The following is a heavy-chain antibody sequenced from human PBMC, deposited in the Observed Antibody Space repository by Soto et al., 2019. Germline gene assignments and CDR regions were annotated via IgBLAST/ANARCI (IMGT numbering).Heavy chain of an antibody. D-gene: IGHD1-1*01. CDR2: ISAHNGNT. V-gene: IGHV1-18*01. CDR1: GYTFTSYG. J-gene: IGHJ4*02. Sequence: QVHLVQSGAEVKKPGASVKVSCKASGYTFTSYGITWVRQAPGQGLEWMGWISAHNGNTDYAQKLQGRVIVTRDTSTRTAYMELRSLRSDDTTVYYCARGRYGDYGGQGALVTVSS. CDR3: ARGRYGDY.